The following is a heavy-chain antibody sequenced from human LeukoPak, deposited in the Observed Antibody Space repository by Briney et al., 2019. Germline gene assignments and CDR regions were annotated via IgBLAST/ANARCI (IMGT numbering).Heavy chain of an antibody. Sequence: SQTLSLTCTVSGVSISSGDAYWSWIRQPPGKGLEWIGYIYYSGSTNYNPSLKSRVTIPVDTSKNQFSLKLSSVTAADTAVYYCARDRYYYDSSGWFDPWGQGTLVTVSS. V-gene: IGHV4-61*08. CDR1: GVSISSGDAY. CDR2: IYYSGST. D-gene: IGHD3-22*01. CDR3: ARDRYYYDSSGWFDP. J-gene: IGHJ5*02.